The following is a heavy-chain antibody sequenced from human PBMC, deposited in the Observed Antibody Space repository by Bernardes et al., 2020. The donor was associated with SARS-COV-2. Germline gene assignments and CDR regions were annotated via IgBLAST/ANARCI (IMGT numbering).Heavy chain of an antibody. V-gene: IGHV1-18*01. CDR1: GYTFTKYG. CDR2: ISAYNGNT. Sequence: ASVKVSCKASGYTFTKYGISWVRQAAGHGLEWMGWISAYNGNTNYAKKLQDRVTMTTDTSTSTAYMELRSLRSDDTAVYYCARVGCGGDCYPNPRPYYYYGMDVWGQGTTVTVSS. J-gene: IGHJ6*02. D-gene: IGHD2-21*01. CDR3: ARVGCGGDCYPNPRPYYYYGMDV.